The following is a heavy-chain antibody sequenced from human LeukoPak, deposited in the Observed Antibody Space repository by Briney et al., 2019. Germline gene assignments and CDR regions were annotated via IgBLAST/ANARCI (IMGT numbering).Heavy chain of an antibody. D-gene: IGHD3-10*01. CDR3: ATSLDDYGSGSYWDFDY. CDR2: IIPILGIA. Sequence: SVKVSCKASGGTFSSYAISWVRQAPGQGLEWMGRIIPILGIANYAQKFQGRVTITADKSTSTAYMELSSLRSEDTAVYYCATSLDDYGSGSYWDFDYWGQGTLVTVSS. CDR1: GGTFSSYA. J-gene: IGHJ4*02. V-gene: IGHV1-69*04.